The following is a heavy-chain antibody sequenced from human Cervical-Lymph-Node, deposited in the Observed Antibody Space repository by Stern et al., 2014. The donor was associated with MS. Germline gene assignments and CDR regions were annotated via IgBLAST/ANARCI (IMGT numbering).Heavy chain of an antibody. V-gene: IGHV3-7*01. CDR3: ARDVGDY. D-gene: IGHD2-15*01. CDR1: GFTFSTYW. CDR2: IKPDGSEK. Sequence: EVQLVESGGGLVQPGGSLRLSCAASGFTFSTYWMTWVRQAPGKGLEWVATIKPDGSEKYYVDSVKGRFTISRDNAKNSMYLQLNRLKAEETAMYYCARDVGDYWGHGTLVTVSS. J-gene: IGHJ4*01.